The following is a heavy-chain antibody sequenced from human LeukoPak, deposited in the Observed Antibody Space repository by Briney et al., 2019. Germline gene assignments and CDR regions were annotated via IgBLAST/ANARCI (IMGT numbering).Heavy chain of an antibody. CDR3: ANEIRPNDY. CDR2: IGISGTKT. CDR1: DFDFSSHA. J-gene: IGHJ4*02. D-gene: IGHD4-17*01. V-gene: IGHV3-23*01. Sequence: PGGSLRLSCAASDFDFSSHAMTWVRQAPGKGLEWVSAIGISGTKTYYGDSVKGRFLISRDNSKNTLYLQMNSLRVEDTAVYFCANEIRPNDYWGQGTLVTAAS.